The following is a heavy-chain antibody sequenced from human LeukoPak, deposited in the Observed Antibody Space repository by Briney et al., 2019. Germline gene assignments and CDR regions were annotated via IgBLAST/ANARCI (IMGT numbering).Heavy chain of an antibody. D-gene: IGHD6-6*01. Sequence: ASVKVSCKASGYTFTGYYMHWVRQAPGQGLEWMGWINAGNGNTKYSQKFQGRVTIFRDTSATTAYMELRSLRFDDTAVYYCVRGGASSGYDYWGQGTLVTVSS. CDR2: INAGNGNT. CDR3: VRGGASSGYDY. V-gene: IGHV1/OR15-3*02. J-gene: IGHJ4*02. CDR1: GYTFTGYY.